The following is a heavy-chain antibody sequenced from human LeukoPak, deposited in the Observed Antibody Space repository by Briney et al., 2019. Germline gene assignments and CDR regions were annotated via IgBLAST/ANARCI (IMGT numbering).Heavy chain of an antibody. J-gene: IGHJ6*03. V-gene: IGHV4-4*09. Sequence: SEALSLTCTVSGDSVSGYYGSWIRQPPGKGLEWIGYFYTSANTNYNPSLKSRVTMSVDTSKNQFSLKLSSVTAADTAVYYCARGLRDEERHYGYYYMDVWGKGTTVTVSS. CDR3: ARGLRDEERHYGYYYMDV. CDR1: GDSVSGYY. CDR2: FYTSANT. D-gene: IGHD3-22*01.